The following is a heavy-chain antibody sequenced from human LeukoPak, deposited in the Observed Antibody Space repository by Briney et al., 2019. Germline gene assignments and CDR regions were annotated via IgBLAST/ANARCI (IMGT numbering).Heavy chain of an antibody. J-gene: IGHJ4*02. V-gene: IGHV4-39*07. CDR3: ARGDYSDY. CDR1: GGSISSSNYY. Sequence: SETLSLTCTVSGGSISSSNYYWGWIRQPPGKGLEWIGSIYYSGTTYYSSSLKSRVTISVDTSKNQFSLKLSSVTAADTAVYYCARGDYSDYWGQGTLVTVSS. CDR2: IYYSGTT. D-gene: IGHD4-17*01.